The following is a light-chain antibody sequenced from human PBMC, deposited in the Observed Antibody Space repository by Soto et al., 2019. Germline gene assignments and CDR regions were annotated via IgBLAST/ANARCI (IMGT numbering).Light chain of an antibody. CDR3: QQSYSTPLT. Sequence: DIQMTQSPSSLSASVGDIVTITCRASQSISSYLNWYQQKPGKAPKRLIYDASSLQSGVPSRFSGSGSGTDFTLTISNLQTADFATYYVQQSYSTPLTFGGGKKVEI. J-gene: IGKJ4*01. CDR2: DAS. V-gene: IGKV1-39*01. CDR1: QSISSY.